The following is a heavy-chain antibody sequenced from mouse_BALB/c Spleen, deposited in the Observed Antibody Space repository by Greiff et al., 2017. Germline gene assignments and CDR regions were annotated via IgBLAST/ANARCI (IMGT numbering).Heavy chain of an antibody. D-gene: IGHD2-10*02. CDR1: GYSITSGYY. V-gene: IGHV3-6*02. Sequence: ESGPGLVKPSQSLSLTCSVTGYSITSGYYWNWIRQFPGNTLEWMGYISYDGSNNYNPSLKNRISITRDTSKNQFFLKLNSVTTEDTATYYCAREKYGNPFAYWGQGTLVTVSA. J-gene: IGHJ3*01. CDR3: AREKYGNPFAY. CDR2: ISYDGSN.